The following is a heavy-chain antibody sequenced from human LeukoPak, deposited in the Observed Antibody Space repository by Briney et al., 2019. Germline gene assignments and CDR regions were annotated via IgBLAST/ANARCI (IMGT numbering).Heavy chain of an antibody. V-gene: IGHV3-30*04. J-gene: IGHJ5*02. CDR3: ARDVFPGIAAKYNWFDP. Sequence: GGSLRLSCSASGFNLRSYVMHWVGQAPGKGLEWVADISYDGSNKYYADSVKGRFTISRDNSKNTLYLQMNSMRSEDTAVYYCARDVFPGIAAKYNWFDPWGQGTLVTVSS. CDR2: ISYDGSNK. CDR1: GFNLRSYV. D-gene: IGHD6-13*01.